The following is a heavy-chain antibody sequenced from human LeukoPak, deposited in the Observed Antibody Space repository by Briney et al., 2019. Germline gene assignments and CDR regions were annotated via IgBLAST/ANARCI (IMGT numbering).Heavy chain of an antibody. CDR1: GGTFSSYA. D-gene: IGHD1-26*01. Sequence: SVKVSCKASGGTFSSYAISWVRQAPGQGLEWMGGIIPISGTANYAQKFQGRVTITTDESTSTAYMELSSLRSEDTAVYYCARTSGSYHGPFDYWGQGTLVTVSS. J-gene: IGHJ4*02. CDR2: IIPISGTA. V-gene: IGHV1-69*05. CDR3: ARTSGSYHGPFDY.